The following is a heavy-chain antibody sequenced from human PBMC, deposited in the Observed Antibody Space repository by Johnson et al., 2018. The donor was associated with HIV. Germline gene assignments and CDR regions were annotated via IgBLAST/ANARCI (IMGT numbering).Heavy chain of an antibody. Sequence: VQLVESGGGVVQPGRSLRLSCAASGFTFSSYAMHWVRQAPGKGLEWVAVISYDGSNKYYADSVKGRFTISRDNSKNTLYLQMNSLRAEDTAVYYCARAGQQWLADAFDIWSQGTMVTVSS. V-gene: IGHV3-30-3*01. J-gene: IGHJ3*02. CDR2: ISYDGSNK. D-gene: IGHD6-19*01. CDR3: ARAGQQWLADAFDI. CDR1: GFTFSSYA.